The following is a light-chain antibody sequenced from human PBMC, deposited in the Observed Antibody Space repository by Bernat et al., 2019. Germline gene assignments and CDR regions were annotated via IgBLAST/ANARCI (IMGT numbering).Light chain of an antibody. Sequence: DIQMTQSPSSLSVSVGDRVTITCRASQSISTNLNWYQQKPGKAPKLLIYAASSLQSGVPSRFSGSGSGTDFTLTISSLQPEDFATYYCPQSYSTPRTFGGGTKVEIK. CDR1: QSISTN. CDR2: AAS. J-gene: IGKJ4*01. V-gene: IGKV1-39*01. CDR3: PQSYSTPRT.